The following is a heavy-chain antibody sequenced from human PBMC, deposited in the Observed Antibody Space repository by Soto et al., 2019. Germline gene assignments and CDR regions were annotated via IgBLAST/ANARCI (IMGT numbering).Heavy chain of an antibody. Sequence: SETLSLTCTVSGGSISSYYWSWIRQFPGKGLEWIGYIYYTGYTNYNPSLHSRVTISVDTSKNQFSLKLSSVTAADTAVYYCARGAEAVAGTLDSWGQGTQVTVS. D-gene: IGHD6-13*01. CDR1: GGSISSYY. J-gene: IGHJ4*02. V-gene: IGHV4-59*08. CDR2: IYYTGYT. CDR3: ARGAEAVAGTLDS.